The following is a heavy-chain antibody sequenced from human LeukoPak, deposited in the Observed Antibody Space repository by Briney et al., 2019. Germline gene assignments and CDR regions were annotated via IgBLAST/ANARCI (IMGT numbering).Heavy chain of an antibody. V-gene: IGHV3-23*01. CDR1: GFTFSSYA. D-gene: IGHD2-2*02. Sequence: GGSLTLSCAASGFTFSSYAMSWVRQAPGKGLEWVSAISGSGGSTYYADSVKGRITISRDNSKNTLYLQMNSLRAEDTAVYYCAKALGQLLYDIDYWGQGTLVTVSS. CDR3: AKALGQLLYDIDY. CDR2: ISGSGGST. J-gene: IGHJ4*02.